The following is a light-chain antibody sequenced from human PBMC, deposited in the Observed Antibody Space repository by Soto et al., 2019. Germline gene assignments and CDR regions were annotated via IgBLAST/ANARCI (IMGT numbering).Light chain of an antibody. CDR3: AAWDDSLNGRV. Sequence: QSVLTQPPSASGTPGQRVTISCSGSNSNIGSNTVNWYQQLPGTAPKLLIYYDNLRPSGVPDRISGSKSGTSASLAISGLQSDDEADYYGAAWDDSLNGRVFGTGT. CDR2: YDN. V-gene: IGLV1-44*01. CDR1: NSNIGSNT. J-gene: IGLJ1*01.